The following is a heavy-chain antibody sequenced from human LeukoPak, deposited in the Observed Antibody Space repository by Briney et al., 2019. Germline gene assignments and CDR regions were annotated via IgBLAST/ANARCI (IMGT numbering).Heavy chain of an antibody. V-gene: IGHV3-23*01. CDR3: AREHTTVTSLLDY. CDR2: ISGSGGST. D-gene: IGHD4-17*01. Sequence: GGSLRLSCAASGFTFSSYAMSWVRQAPGKGLEWVSAISGSGGSTYYADSVKGRFTISRDSSKNTMYLQMNSLRAEDTAVYYCAREHTTVTSLLDYWGQGTLVTVSS. J-gene: IGHJ4*02. CDR1: GFTFSSYA.